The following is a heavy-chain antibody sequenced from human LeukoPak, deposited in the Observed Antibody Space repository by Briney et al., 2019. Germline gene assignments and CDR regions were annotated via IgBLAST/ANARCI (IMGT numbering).Heavy chain of an antibody. D-gene: IGHD3-22*01. CDR3: ARETYYYDSSGYPSYYFDY. Sequence: PGGSLRLSCAASGFTFSSNSMNWVRQAPGKGLEWVSSISSSSSYIYYADSVKGRFTISRDNAKNSLYLHMNSLRAEDTAVYHCARETYYYDSSGYPSYYFDYWGQGTLVTVSS. J-gene: IGHJ4*02. V-gene: IGHV3-21*01. CDR1: GFTFSSNS. CDR2: ISSSSSYI.